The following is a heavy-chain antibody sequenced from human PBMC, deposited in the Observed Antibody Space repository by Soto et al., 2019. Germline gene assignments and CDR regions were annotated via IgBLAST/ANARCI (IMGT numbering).Heavy chain of an antibody. CDR3: ARDGIDGSGWYSY. CDR1: GFTFSSYG. V-gene: IGHV3-33*01. Sequence: QVQLVESGGGVVQPGRSLRLSCAASGFTFSSYGMHWVRQAPVKGLEWVAVIWYDGSNKYYADSVKGRFTISRDNSKNTLYLQMNRLRAADTAVYYCARDGIDGSGWYSYWGQGTLVTVSS. J-gene: IGHJ4*02. D-gene: IGHD6-19*01. CDR2: IWYDGSNK.